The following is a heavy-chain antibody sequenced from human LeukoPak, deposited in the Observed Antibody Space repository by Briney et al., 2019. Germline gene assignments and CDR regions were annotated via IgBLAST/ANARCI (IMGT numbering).Heavy chain of an antibody. CDR2: IYYSGST. J-gene: IGHJ4*01. Sequence: SETLSLTCTVSGGSISSANYYWSWIRQPPGKGLEWIGYIYYSGSTSYNPSLKSRVTISVDTSKNQFSLKLSSVTAADTAVYYCARAPDTAMVPLFDYWGHGTLVTVSS. D-gene: IGHD5-18*01. CDR1: GGSISSANYY. CDR3: ARAPDTAMVPLFDY. V-gene: IGHV4-61*01.